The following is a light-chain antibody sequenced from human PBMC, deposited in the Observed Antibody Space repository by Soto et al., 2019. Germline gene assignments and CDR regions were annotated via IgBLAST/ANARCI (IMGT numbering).Light chain of an antibody. J-gene: IGLJ3*02. CDR3: SPCTISSSLPGV. CDR2: DVS. Sequence: QSALTQPASVSGSPGQSITISCTGTSSNVGGYNYLPWYQQHPDRPPKLIIYDVSSRPSGVSNRFSGSKSGNTAALTITGRQAEEEADYYCSPCTISSSLPGVFGGGTKLTVL. V-gene: IGLV2-14*01. CDR1: SSNVGGYNY.